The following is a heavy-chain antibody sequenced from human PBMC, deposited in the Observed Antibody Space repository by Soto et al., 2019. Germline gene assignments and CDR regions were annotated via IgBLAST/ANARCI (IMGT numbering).Heavy chain of an antibody. V-gene: IGHV3-23*01. J-gene: IGHJ4*02. CDR3: AKGIVVVTAPLDY. Sequence: EVQLLESGGGLVQPGGSLRLSCAASGFTFSSYAMSWVRQAPGKGLEWVSAISGSGGSTYYADSVKGRFTISRDNSKNTPYLQMNSLRAEDTAVYYCAKGIVVVTAPLDYWGQGTLVTVSS. D-gene: IGHD2-21*02. CDR2: ISGSGGST. CDR1: GFTFSSYA.